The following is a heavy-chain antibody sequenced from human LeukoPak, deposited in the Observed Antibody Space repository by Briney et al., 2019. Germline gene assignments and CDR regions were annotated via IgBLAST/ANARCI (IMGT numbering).Heavy chain of an antibody. CDR2: IYPGDSDS. CDR1: GYSFTTYW. V-gene: IGHV5-51*01. D-gene: IGHD5-24*01. Sequence: GESLKISCKGSGYSFTTYWIGWVRQMPGKGLEWMGIIYPGDSDSRYRPSFQGQVTISADKSINTAYLQWSSLKASDTAIYYCARQALGGYNDYWGQGTLVTVSS. CDR3: ARQALGGYNDY. J-gene: IGHJ4*02.